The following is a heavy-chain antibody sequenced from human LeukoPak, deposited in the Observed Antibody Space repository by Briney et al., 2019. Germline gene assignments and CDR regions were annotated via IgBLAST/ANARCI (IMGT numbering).Heavy chain of an antibody. CDR2: IYYSGST. CDR1: GGSISSGDYY. J-gene: IGHJ4*02. D-gene: IGHD4-23*01. Sequence: PSETLSLTCTVSGGSISSGDYYWSWIRQPPGKGLEWIGYIYYSGSTYYNPSLKSRVTISVDTSKNQFSLKLSSVTAADTAVYYCARLFRLTHDYGGYYFDYWGQGTLVTVSS. V-gene: IGHV4-30-4*01. CDR3: ARLFRLTHDYGGYYFDY.